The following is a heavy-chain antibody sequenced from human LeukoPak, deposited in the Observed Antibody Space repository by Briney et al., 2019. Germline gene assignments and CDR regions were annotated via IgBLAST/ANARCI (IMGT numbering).Heavy chain of an antibody. J-gene: IGHJ4*02. V-gene: IGHV3-48*01. CDR3: ARVIVVVPAAKLNYFDY. CDR2: ISSSSSTI. D-gene: IGHD2-2*01. Sequence: GGSLRLSCAASGFTFSSYSMNWVRQAPGKGLEWVSYISSSSSTIYYADSVKGRFTISRDNAKNSLYLQMNSLRAEDTALYYCARVIVVVPAAKLNYFDYWGQGTLVTASS. CDR1: GFTFSSYS.